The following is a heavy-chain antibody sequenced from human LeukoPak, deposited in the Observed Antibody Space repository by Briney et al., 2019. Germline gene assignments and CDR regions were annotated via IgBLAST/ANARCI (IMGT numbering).Heavy chain of an antibody. CDR2: ICTAGDT. D-gene: IGHD3-10*01. CDR1: GFTFSSYD. CDR3: ARGQVRGFDY. J-gene: IGHJ4*02. Sequence: PGGSLRLSCAASGFTFSSYDMHWVRQATGKGLEWVSAICTAGDTYYPGSVKGRFTISRENAKSSLYLQMNSLRAGDTAVYYCARGQVRGFDYWGQGTLVTVSS. V-gene: IGHV3-13*01.